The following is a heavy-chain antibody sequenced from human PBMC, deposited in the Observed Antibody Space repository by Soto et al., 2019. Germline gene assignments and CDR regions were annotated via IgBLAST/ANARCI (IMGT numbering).Heavy chain of an antibody. CDR2: ITGSGRDT. J-gene: IGHJ4*02. V-gene: IGHV3-23*01. CDR1: GFTFRNNV. Sequence: GGSVRLSCAASGFTFRNNVLSWVRQAPGKGLDWVSGITGSGRDTYYADSVKGRFTISRDNSKNMVFLQMNSLRAEDTALYYCAKNGLDNSPSAIDSWGPGTLVTVSS. CDR3: AKNGLDNSPSAIDS. D-gene: IGHD2-8*01.